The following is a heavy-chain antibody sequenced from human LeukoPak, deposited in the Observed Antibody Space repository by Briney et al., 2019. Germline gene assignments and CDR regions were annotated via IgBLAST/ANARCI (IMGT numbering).Heavy chain of an antibody. CDR2: VYYSGSTLYSGST. J-gene: IGHJ3*02. D-gene: IGHD5-18*01. Sequence: SETLSLTCTVSGGSITSSRYYWGWIRQPPGKGLEWIGSVYYSGSTLYSGSTYYNPSLKSRVTISVDTSKNQFSLKLSSVTAADTAVYYCARNVDTAMGSAFDIWGQGTMVTVSS. CDR3: ARNVDTAMGSAFDI. CDR1: GGSITSSRYY. V-gene: IGHV4-39*07.